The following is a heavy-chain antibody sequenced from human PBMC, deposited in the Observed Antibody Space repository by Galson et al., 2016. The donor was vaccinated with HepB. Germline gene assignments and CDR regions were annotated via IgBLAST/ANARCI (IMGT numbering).Heavy chain of an antibody. CDR1: GFTFGSYG. J-gene: IGHJ4*02. Sequence: SLRLSCATSGFTFGSYGMHWVRQAPGKGLEWVAVIWYDGTTKNCAESVKGRFTISRDNSKSTLYLQMNSLRAEDTAVYYCARIDGITMFRGILDSWGQGILVTVSS. D-gene: IGHD3-10*02. V-gene: IGHV3-33*01. CDR2: IWYDGTTK. CDR3: ARIDGITMFRGILDS.